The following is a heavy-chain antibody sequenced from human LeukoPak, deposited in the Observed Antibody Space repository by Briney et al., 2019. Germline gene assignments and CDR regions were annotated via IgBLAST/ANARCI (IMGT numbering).Heavy chain of an antibody. J-gene: IGHJ4*02. Sequence: SETLSLTCTVSGGSIINYYWSWIRQPPGKGLQWIGYIFNSGDARYDPPLRSRVTVSLDTSKNQVSLKMTSVSAADTATYYCARHPFSAPFDYWGQGILVTVSS. V-gene: IGHV4-59*08. CDR1: GGSIINYY. CDR2: IFNSGDA. CDR3: ARHPFSAPFDY. D-gene: IGHD6-19*01.